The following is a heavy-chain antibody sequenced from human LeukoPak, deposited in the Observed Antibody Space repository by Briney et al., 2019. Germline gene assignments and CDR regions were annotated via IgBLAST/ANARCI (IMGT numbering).Heavy chain of an antibody. CDR3: TRQAGEAHDY. J-gene: IGHJ4*02. Sequence: SETLCLTCAVSGGSISSYYWSWIRQPPGRGLEWSGYIYYSGSTNYNPALKSRITISVDTTNNQFSLKLSSVAAADTAVYYCTRQAGEAHDYWGQRTLVTVSS. CDR1: GGSISSYY. V-gene: IGHV4-59*08. D-gene: IGHD3-16*01. CDR2: IYYSGST.